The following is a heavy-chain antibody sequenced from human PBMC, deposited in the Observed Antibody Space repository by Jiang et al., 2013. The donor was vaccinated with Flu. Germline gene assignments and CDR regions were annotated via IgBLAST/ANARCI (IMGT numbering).Heavy chain of an antibody. V-gene: IGHV3-30*18. D-gene: IGHD2-21*02. CDR1: GFTFSTYG. CDR3: AKDLTAYCGGDCSLFDY. Sequence: VQLLESGGGVVQPGRSPRLSCAASGFTFSTYGMHWVRQAPGKGLEWVAVISFDGSTENYEASVKGRFTISRDNSKNTLYLQMNSLRAEDTAVYYCAKDLTAYCGGDCSLFDYWGQGXPGHRLL. J-gene: IGHJ4*02. CDR2: ISFDGSTE.